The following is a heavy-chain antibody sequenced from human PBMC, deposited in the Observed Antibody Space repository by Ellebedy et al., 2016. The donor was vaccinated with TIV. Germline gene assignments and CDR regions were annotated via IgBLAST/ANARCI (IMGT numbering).Heavy chain of an antibody. V-gene: IGHV1-18*01. D-gene: IGHD3-10*01. Sequence: AASVKVSCKATPYMFSQYLFSWARQAPGQGLEWMGWIRPSNRDTKLAQKFQDRVILTVHQSTTTVYMELKSLTSDDTATYYCSRGFRGLRDSWGQGTLVTVSS. CDR3: SRGFRGLRDS. CDR2: IRPSNRDT. CDR1: PYMFSQYL. J-gene: IGHJ4*02.